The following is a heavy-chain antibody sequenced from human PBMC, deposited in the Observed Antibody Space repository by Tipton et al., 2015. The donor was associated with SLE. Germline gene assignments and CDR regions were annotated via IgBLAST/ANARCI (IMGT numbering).Heavy chain of an antibody. CDR1: GGSFSGYY. CDR3: ARGPPFDY. J-gene: IGHJ4*02. CDR2: INHSGST. V-gene: IGHV4-34*01. Sequence: GSLRLSCAVYGGSFSGYYWSWIRQPPGKGLEWIGEINHSGSTNYNPSLKSRVTISVDTSKNQFSLKLSSVTAADTAVYYCARGPPFDYWGQGTLVTVSS.